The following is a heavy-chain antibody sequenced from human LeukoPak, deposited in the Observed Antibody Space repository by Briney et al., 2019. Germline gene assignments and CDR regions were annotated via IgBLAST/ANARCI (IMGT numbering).Heavy chain of an antibody. CDR2: IYYSGST. CDR3: ARDSERGSPVLLFGVEGEDAFDI. J-gene: IGHJ3*02. V-gene: IGHV4-59*01. D-gene: IGHD3-10*01. Sequence: SETLSLTCTVSGGSISSYYWSWIRQPPGKGLEWIGYIYYSGSTNYNPSLKSRVTISVDTSKNQFSLKLSSVTAADTAVYYCARDSERGSPVLLFGVEGEDAFDIWGQGTMVTVSS. CDR1: GGSISSYY.